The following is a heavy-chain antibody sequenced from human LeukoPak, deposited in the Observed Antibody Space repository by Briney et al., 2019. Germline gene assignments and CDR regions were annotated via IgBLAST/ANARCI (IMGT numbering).Heavy chain of an antibody. D-gene: IGHD2-21*02. J-gene: IGHJ4*02. CDR1: GFTFSSYS. CDR3: ARDYLYCGGDCFVDD. V-gene: IGHV3-21*01. Sequence: PGGSLRLSCAASGFTFSSYSMNWARQAPGKGLEWVSSISSSSKYIYDADSVKGRFTVSRDNAKNSLYLQMNSLRAEDTAVYYCARDYLYCGGDCFVDDWGQGTLVTVSS. CDR2: ISSSSKYI.